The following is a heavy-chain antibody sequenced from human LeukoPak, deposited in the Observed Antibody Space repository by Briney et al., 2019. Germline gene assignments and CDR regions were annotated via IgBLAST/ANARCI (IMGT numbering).Heavy chain of an antibody. CDR3: AREGAYRTYGDYSPFDF. CDR2: THYSGNT. Sequence: PSETLSPTCVVSGDSVSSTNYYWGWLRQPPGKGLEWIGTTHYSGNTYYNPSLKSRVTISLDTSKNQFSLRLNSVTAADTAVYYCAREGAYRTYGDYSPFDFWGQGTLVTVSS. CDR1: GDSVSSTNYY. V-gene: IGHV4-39*07. J-gene: IGHJ5*01. D-gene: IGHD4-17*01.